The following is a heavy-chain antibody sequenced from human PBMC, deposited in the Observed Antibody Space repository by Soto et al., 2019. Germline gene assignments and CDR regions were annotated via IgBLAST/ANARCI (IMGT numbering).Heavy chain of an antibody. CDR1: GFTFSSYA. V-gene: IGHV3-30-3*01. Sequence: PGGSLRLSCAASGFTFSSYAMHWVRQAPGKGLEWVSVISYDGSNKYYADSVKGRFSISRENSKNTLYLQMNSLRAEDTAVYYCASDGWPLDYYYGMDVWGQGTTVTVSS. CDR3: ASDGWPLDYYYGMDV. J-gene: IGHJ6*02. D-gene: IGHD6-19*01. CDR2: ISYDGSNK.